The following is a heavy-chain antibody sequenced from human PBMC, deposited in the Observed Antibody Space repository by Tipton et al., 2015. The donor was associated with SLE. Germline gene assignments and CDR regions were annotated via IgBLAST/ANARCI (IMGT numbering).Heavy chain of an antibody. V-gene: IGHV4-59*08. CDR1: GGSLTGDY. D-gene: IGHD3-16*01. CDR2: IFYSGST. CDR3: ARHIFVGYDAFDI. Sequence: GLVKPSETLSLTCTVSGGSLTGDYWSWIRQPPGKGLEWIGYIFYSGSTNYNPSLKSRVTISIDTSRNQFSLKLSSVTAADTAVYYCARHIFVGYDAFDIWGQGTMVTASS. J-gene: IGHJ3*02.